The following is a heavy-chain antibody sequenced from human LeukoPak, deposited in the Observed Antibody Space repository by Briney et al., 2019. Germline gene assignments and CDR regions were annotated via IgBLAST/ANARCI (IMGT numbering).Heavy chain of an antibody. V-gene: IGHV4-59*01. Sequence: SETLSLTCSVSGDSISGYYWSWIRQPPPKGLEYIGYIYYTGNTNYNPSLKSRVTISVDTSKNQFSLKLSAVTAADTAVYYCARGRGGGGTSNNWFDPWGQGTHVIVSS. CDR3: ARGRGGGGTSNNWFDP. CDR2: IYYTGNT. D-gene: IGHD2-15*01. CDR1: GDSISGYY. J-gene: IGHJ5*02.